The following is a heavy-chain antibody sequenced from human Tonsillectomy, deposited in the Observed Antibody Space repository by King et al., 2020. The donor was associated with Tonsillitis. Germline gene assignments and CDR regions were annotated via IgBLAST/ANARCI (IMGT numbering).Heavy chain of an antibody. J-gene: IGHJ4*02. D-gene: IGHD5-12*01. V-gene: IGHV1-18*04. CDR3: ARVRLAVSDY. CDR2: ISAYSGNT. Sequence: VQLVESGAEVETPGASVKVSCKASGYTFSSYGISWVRQAPGQGLEWMGWISAYSGNTNYAQKLQGRVTMTTDTSTSTAYMELRSLSSDDTAVYYCARVRLAVSDYWGQGTLVTVSS. CDR1: GYTFSSYG.